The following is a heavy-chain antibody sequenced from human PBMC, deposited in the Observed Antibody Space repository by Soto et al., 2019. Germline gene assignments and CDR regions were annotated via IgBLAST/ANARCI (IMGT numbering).Heavy chain of an antibody. J-gene: IGHJ4*02. V-gene: IGHV1-69*12. CDR3: ARDVSTHGLDS. CDR2: IIPVFATT. Sequence: VQLVQSGAEVKKPGSSVRVSCKASGGTFSRDVMTWVRQAPGQGLEWMGEIIPVFATTNYAQNFQGRVTFTADESTSTVYMELSGLRYEDTAMYYCARDVSTHGLDSWGQGTLVTVPS. D-gene: IGHD2-21*01. CDR1: GGTFSRDV.